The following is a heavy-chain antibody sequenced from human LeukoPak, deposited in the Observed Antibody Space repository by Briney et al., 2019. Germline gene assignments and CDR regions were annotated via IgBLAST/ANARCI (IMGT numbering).Heavy chain of an antibody. CDR1: GYTFTSYG. CDR3: ARDGVTWFGELSPFDY. Sequence: GASVKVSCKASGYTFTSYGISWVRQAPGQGLEWMGWISAYNGNTNYAQKLQGRVTMTTDTSTSTAYMELRSLRSDDTAVYYCARDGVTWFGELSPFDYWGQGTLVTVPS. J-gene: IGHJ4*02. V-gene: IGHV1-18*01. CDR2: ISAYNGNT. D-gene: IGHD3-10*01.